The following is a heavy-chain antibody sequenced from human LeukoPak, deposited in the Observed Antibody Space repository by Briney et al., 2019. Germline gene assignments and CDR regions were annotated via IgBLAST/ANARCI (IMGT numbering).Heavy chain of an antibody. Sequence: ASVKVSCKVSGYTLTELSMHWVRQAPGQGLEWMGIINIGGGTTIYAQKFQGRVTMTRDTSTSTAYMELSSLTSEDTAVYFCVRDHEYGDNDYWGQGTLVTVSS. CDR1: GYTLTELS. V-gene: IGHV1-46*01. D-gene: IGHD4-17*01. CDR2: INIGGGTT. CDR3: VRDHEYGDNDY. J-gene: IGHJ4*02.